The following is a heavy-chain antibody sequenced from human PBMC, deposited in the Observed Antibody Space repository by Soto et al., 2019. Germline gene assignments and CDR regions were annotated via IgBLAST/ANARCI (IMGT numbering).Heavy chain of an antibody. Sequence: GESLKISCKGSGYSFTSYWIGWVRQMPGKGLEWMGIIYPGDSDTRYSPSFQGQVTISADKSISTAYLQWSSLKASDTAMYYCARQEDYVWGSYRLSYYGMDVWGQGTTVTVSS. V-gene: IGHV5-51*01. J-gene: IGHJ6*02. CDR1: GYSFTSYW. CDR2: IYPGDSDT. D-gene: IGHD3-16*02. CDR3: ARQEDYVWGSYRLSYYGMDV.